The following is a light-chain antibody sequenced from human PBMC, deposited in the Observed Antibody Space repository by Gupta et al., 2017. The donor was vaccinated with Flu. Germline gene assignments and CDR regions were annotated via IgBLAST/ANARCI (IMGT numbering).Light chain of an antibody. CDR1: QSISSW. CDR3: QQYNSYPYT. Sequence: GDRVTITCRASQSISSWLAWYQQKPGKAPKLLIYKASSLESGVPSRFSSSGSGTEFTLTISSLQPDDFATYYCQQYNSYPYTFGQGTKLEIK. J-gene: IGKJ2*01. CDR2: KAS. V-gene: IGKV1-5*03.